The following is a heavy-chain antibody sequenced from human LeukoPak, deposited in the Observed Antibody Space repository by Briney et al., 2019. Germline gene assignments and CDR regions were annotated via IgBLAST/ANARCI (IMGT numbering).Heavy chain of an antibody. CDR3: ASGGGSADY. CDR1: GFTFSSYS. J-gene: IGHJ4*02. Sequence: GGSLRLSCAASGFTFSSYSMNWVRQAPGKRLEWVSSISSSSSYIYYADSVKGRFTISRDNAKNSLYLQMNSLRAEDTAVYYCASGGGSADYWGQGTLVTVSS. CDR2: ISSSSSYI. V-gene: IGHV3-21*01. D-gene: IGHD2-15*01.